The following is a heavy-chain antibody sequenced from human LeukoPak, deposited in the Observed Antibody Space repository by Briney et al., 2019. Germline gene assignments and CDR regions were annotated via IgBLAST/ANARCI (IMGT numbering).Heavy chain of an antibody. CDR2: ISYDGSNK. Sequence: GGSLRLSCAASGFTFSSYAMHWVRQAPGKGLEWVAVISYDGSNKYYADSVKGRFTISRDNSKNTLYLQMNSLRAEDTAVYYCARVPAATYYYYYMDVWDKGTTVTVSS. D-gene: IGHD2-2*01. V-gene: IGHV3-30-3*01. CDR3: ARVPAATYYYYYMDV. CDR1: GFTFSSYA. J-gene: IGHJ6*03.